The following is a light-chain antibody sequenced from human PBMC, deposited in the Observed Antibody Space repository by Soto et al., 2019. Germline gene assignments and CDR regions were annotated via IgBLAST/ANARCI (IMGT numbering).Light chain of an antibody. Sequence: EIVLTQSPATLSLSPGERATLSCRASQSVSSYLAWYQQKPGQAPRLLIYDASNRATGIPARFSGSGSGTDFTLTIISLEPEAFAVYYCQQRSNWPPLTFGGGTQVEIK. CDR2: DAS. J-gene: IGKJ4*01. CDR3: QQRSNWPPLT. V-gene: IGKV3-11*01. CDR1: QSVSSY.